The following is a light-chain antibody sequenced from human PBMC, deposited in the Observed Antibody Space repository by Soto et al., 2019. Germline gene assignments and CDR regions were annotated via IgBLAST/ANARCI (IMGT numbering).Light chain of an antibody. CDR3: VSYTTFSSYV. CDR2: EVS. Sequence: QSLLTQPPSVSGSPGQSVTISCTGTSTDFVSYNRVSWYQQPPGTAPKLMIYEVSKRPSGVPDRFSGSKSGNTASLTISGLQAEDEAEYYCVSYTTFSSYVFGNGNKVT. J-gene: IGLJ1*01. V-gene: IGLV2-18*02. CDR1: STDFVSYNR.